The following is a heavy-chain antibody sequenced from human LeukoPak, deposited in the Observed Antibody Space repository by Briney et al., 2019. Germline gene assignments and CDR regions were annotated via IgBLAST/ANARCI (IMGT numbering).Heavy chain of an antibody. CDR2: IKQDGSKK. D-gene: IGHD5-24*01. CDR3: TRVGYIDEGIDY. Sequence: GGSLRLSGVASGFPFSSYWMTWVRQAPGKGLEWVANIKQDGSKKSYVDSVKGRFTISRDNAKNSLYLQMNSLRAEDTAIYYCTRVGYIDEGIDYWGRGTLVTVSS. CDR1: GFPFSSYW. V-gene: IGHV3-7*04. J-gene: IGHJ4*02.